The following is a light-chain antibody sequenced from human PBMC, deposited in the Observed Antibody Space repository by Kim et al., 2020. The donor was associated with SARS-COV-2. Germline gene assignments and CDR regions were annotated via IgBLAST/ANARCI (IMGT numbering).Light chain of an antibody. Sequence: EIVLTQSPGTLSLSPGERATLSCRASQSVSSSYLAWYQQKPGQAPRLLIYGASSRATGIPDRFSGSGSGTDFTLTISRLEPEDFALYSCQQYGSSRWTFGQGTKVDIK. CDR1: QSVSSSY. CDR3: QQYGSSRWT. CDR2: GAS. J-gene: IGKJ1*01. V-gene: IGKV3-20*01.